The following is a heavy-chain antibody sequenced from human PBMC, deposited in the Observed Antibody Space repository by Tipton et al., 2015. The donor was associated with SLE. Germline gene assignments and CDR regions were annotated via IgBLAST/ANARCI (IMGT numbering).Heavy chain of an antibody. J-gene: IGHJ3*02. Sequence: TLSLTCTVSGGSISSCYWSWLRQPPGKGLEWIGYIYYSGSTNYNPSLKSRVTISVETSKNQFSLKLSSVTAADTAVYYCGGRAIDYGDDQADAFDIWGQGTMVTVSS. CDR2: IYYSGST. CDR1: GGSISSCY. CDR3: GGRAIDYGDDQADAFDI. D-gene: IGHD4-17*01. V-gene: IGHV4-59*01.